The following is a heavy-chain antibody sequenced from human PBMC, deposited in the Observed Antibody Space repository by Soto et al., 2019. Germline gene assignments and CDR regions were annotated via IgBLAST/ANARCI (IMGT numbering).Heavy chain of an antibody. CDR2: ISYDGSNK. V-gene: IGHV3-30-3*01. CDR1: GFTFSSYA. CDR3: ARDTGIYYYYGMDV. Sequence: GGSLRLSCAASGFTFSSYAMHWVRQAPGKGLEWVAVISYDGSNKYYADSVKGRFTISRDNSKNTLYLQMNSLRAEDTAVYYCARDTGIYYYYGMDVWGQGTTVIVSS. J-gene: IGHJ6*02. D-gene: IGHD3-10*01.